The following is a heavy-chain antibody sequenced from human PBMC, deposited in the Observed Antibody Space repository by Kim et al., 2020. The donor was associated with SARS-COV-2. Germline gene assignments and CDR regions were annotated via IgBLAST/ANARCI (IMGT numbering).Heavy chain of an antibody. CDR3: ARTMVRGVIMSDY. CDR2: INHSGST. CDR1: GGSFSGYY. D-gene: IGHD3-10*01. Sequence: SETLSLTCAVYGGSFSGYYWSWIRQPPGKGLEWIGEINHSGSTNYNPSLKSRVTISVDRSKNQFSLKLSSVTAADTAVYYCARTMVRGVIMSDYWGQGTLVTVSS. J-gene: IGHJ4*02. V-gene: IGHV4-34*01.